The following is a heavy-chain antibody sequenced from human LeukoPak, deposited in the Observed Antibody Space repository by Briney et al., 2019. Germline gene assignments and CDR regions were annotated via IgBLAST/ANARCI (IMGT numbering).Heavy chain of an antibody. V-gene: IGHV3-23*01. Sequence: GGSLRLSCAASGFTFSSYTMSWVRQAPGKGLEWVSTITTSDGNTYYADPVKGRFTVSRDNSKNTLFLQMNSLRAEDTAVYYCAKDGGLWVSAHWGDSWGRGTLVTVSS. D-gene: IGHD7-27*01. CDR3: AKDGGLWVSAHWGDS. J-gene: IGHJ4*02. CDR2: ITTSDGNT. CDR1: GFTFSSYT.